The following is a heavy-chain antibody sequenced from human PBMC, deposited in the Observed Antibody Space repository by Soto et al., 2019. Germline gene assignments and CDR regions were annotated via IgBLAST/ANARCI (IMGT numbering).Heavy chain of an antibody. D-gene: IGHD4-17*01. CDR1: GFTFSSYG. V-gene: IGHV3-30*18. CDR3: AKQGPGGDYEDDGLDI. J-gene: IGHJ3*02. Sequence: QVQLVESGGGVVQPGRSLRLSCAASGFTFSSYGMHWVRQAPGKGLEWVAIISFDGSNKYYGDSVEGRFTISRDNSENTLYLQMKRLRPEETAVYYCAKQGPGGDYEDDGLDIWGQGTMVTVSS. CDR2: ISFDGSNK.